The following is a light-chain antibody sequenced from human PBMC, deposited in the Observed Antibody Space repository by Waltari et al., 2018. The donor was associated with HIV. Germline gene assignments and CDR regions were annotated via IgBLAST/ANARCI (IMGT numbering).Light chain of an antibody. CDR3: QHYTSSPTWT. CDR1: QSVSSD. V-gene: IGKV3-20*01. CDR2: GAS. J-gene: IGKJ1*01. Sequence: IVLTQSPGTLSLSPGERATFSRRASQSVSSDLAWYHQRPGQAPRLLIYGASTRATGIPDRFSGSGSGTDFTLTINSLEPEDFAVYYCQHYTSSPTWTFGQGTKVEIK.